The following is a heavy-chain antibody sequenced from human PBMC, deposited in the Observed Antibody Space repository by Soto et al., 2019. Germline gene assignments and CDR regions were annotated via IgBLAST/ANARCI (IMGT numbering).Heavy chain of an antibody. Sequence: QPGGSLRLSCAASGFTFSTYWMHWVRQAPGTGLEWVSRIKGDGSSTSYSDSVKGRFTISRDNAKNTVFLQMNSLGAEDTAVYWCARGIRNYYGVDVWGQGTTVTVSS. CDR2: IKGDGSST. J-gene: IGHJ6*02. V-gene: IGHV3-74*01. CDR1: GFTFSTYW. CDR3: ARGIRNYYGVDV.